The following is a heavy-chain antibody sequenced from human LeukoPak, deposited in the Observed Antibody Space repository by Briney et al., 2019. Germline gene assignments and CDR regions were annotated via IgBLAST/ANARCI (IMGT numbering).Heavy chain of an antibody. CDR3: ARDGKETADRNTALDY. D-gene: IGHD2-21*02. CDR1: GYTFTVYY. J-gene: IGHJ4*02. Sequence: ASVKVSCKASGYTFTVYYIHWVRQAPGQGLEWMGRINPNSGGTIYAQMFQGRVTMTRDTSISTAYIELSRLSSDDTAVYYCARDGKETADRNTALDYWGQGSLVTVSS. V-gene: IGHV1-2*06. CDR2: INPNSGGT.